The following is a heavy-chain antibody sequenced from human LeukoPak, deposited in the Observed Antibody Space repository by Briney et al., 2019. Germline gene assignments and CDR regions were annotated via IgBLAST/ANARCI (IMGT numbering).Heavy chain of an antibody. D-gene: IGHD6-6*01. J-gene: IGHJ5*02. V-gene: IGHV1-69*13. CDR3: ARDERAARPRSVWFDP. CDR2: IIPIFGTA. CDR1: GGTFSSYA. Sequence: ASVKASCKASGGTFSSYAISWVRQAPGQGLEWMGGIIPIFGTANYAQKFQGRVTITADESTSTAYMELSSLRSEDTAVYYCARDERAARPRSVWFDPWGQGTLVTVSS.